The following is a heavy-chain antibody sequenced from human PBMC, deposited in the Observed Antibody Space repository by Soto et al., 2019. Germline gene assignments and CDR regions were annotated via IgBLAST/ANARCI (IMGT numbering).Heavy chain of an antibody. CDR1: GGSISSYY. Sequence: SETLSLTCTVSGGSISSYYWSWIRQPPGKGLEWIGYIYYSGSTNYNPSLKSRVTISVDTSKNQFSLKLSSVTAADTAVYYCARWWSVWQLWSQEEMGWYFDLWGRVTLVPVSS. CDR3: ARWWSVWQLWSQEEMGWYFDL. D-gene: IGHD5-18*01. V-gene: IGHV4-59*01. CDR2: IYYSGST. J-gene: IGHJ2*01.